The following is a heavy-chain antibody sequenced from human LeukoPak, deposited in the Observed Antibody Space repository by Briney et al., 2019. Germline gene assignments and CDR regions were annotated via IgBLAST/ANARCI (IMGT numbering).Heavy chain of an antibody. CDR3: ARVNGDYFDY. CDR1: GGSFSGYY. J-gene: IGHJ4*02. V-gene: IGHV4-34*01. Sequence: SETLSLTCAVYGGSFSGYYWSWIRQPPGKGLEWIGEINHSGSTNYNPSLKSRVTISVDTSKNQFSLKLSSVTAADTAVYYCARVNGDYFDYWGQGTLVTVSS. D-gene: IGHD4-17*01. CDR2: INHSGST.